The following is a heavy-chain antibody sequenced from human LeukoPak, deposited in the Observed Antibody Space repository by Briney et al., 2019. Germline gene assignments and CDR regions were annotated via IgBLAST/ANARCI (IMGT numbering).Heavy chain of an antibody. Sequence: LSGGSLRLSCAASGFTFSTNGMSWVRQAPGKGLEWVSGINGGGGDSFYADSVKGRFTISRDNSKNTLYLQMNSLRAEDTAVYYCARELGRGSVYYMDVWGKGTTVTVSS. D-gene: IGHD1-26*01. CDR1: GFTFSTNG. CDR3: ARELGRGSVYYMDV. J-gene: IGHJ6*03. V-gene: IGHV3-23*01. CDR2: INGGGGDS.